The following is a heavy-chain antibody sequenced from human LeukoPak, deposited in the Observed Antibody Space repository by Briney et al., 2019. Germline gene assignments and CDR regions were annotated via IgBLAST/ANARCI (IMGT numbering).Heavy chain of an antibody. J-gene: IGHJ5*02. CDR2: INWNGGSK. V-gene: IGHV3-20*01. CDR1: GFTVSSNY. CDR3: ARDYQRNYYDSSGSLNWFDP. D-gene: IGHD3-22*01. Sequence: GGSLRLSCAASGFTVSSNYMSWVRQAPGKGLEWVSGINWNGGSKGYADSVKGRFTISRDNAKNSLYLQMNSLRAEDTALYHCARDYQRNYYDSSGSLNWFDPWGQGTLVTVSS.